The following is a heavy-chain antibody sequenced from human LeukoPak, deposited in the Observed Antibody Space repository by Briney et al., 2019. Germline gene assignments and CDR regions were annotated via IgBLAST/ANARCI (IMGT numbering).Heavy chain of an antibody. V-gene: IGHV3-30*18. CDR1: GFTFSSYG. D-gene: IGHD3-16*01. CDR3: AKQRYGGEDY. Sequence: GRSLRLSCAASGFTFSSYGMHWVRQAPGKGLEWVAVISYDGSNKYNADSVKGRFTISRDNAKNSLYLQMNSLRAEDAAVYYCAKQRYGGEDYWGQGTLVTVSS. CDR2: ISYDGSNK. J-gene: IGHJ4*02.